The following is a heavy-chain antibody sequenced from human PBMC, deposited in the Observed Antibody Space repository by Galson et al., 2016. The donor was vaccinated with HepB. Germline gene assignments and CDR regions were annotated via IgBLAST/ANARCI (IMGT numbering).Heavy chain of an antibody. CDR3: ARQGMTCSNSYPYYYYGLDV. CDR2: ISSSGTSL. Sequence: SLRLSCAASGFAFSDYNMTWLRQPPGKGLEWVSDISSSGTSLRYADPVKGRFTISWDNAMNSLSLHMNSLRAEDTAVYYCARQGMTCSNSYPYYYYGLDVWGPGTTVTVSS. D-gene: IGHD6-6*01. CDR1: GFAFSDYN. V-gene: IGHV3-11*01. J-gene: IGHJ6*02.